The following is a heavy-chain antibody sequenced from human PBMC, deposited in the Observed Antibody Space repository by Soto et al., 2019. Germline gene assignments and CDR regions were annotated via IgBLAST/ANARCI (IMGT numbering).Heavy chain of an antibody. CDR3: ARAAFLYYYDSSGFLSGEYFQH. CDR2: IYHSGST. D-gene: IGHD3-22*01. CDR1: GGSISSSNW. Sequence: SETLSLTCAVSGGSISSSNWWSWVRQPPGKGLEWIGEIYHSGSTNYNPSLKSRVTISVDKSKNQFSLKLSSVTAADTAAYYCARAAFLYYYDSSGFLSGEYFQHWGQGTLVTVS. V-gene: IGHV4-4*02. J-gene: IGHJ1*01.